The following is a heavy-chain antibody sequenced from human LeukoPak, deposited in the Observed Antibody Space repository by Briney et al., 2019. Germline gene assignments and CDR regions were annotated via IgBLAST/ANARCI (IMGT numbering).Heavy chain of an antibody. D-gene: IGHD2-15*01. V-gene: IGHV4-30-2*01. Sequence: SETLSLTCAVSGDSISSGGYSWSWIRQTPGKGLEWIGEINHSGSTNYNPSLKSRVTISVDTSKNQFSLKLSSVTAADTAVYYCATARWSQYFQHWGQGTLVTVSS. J-gene: IGHJ1*01. CDR2: INHSGST. CDR3: ATARWSQYFQH. CDR1: GDSISSGGYS.